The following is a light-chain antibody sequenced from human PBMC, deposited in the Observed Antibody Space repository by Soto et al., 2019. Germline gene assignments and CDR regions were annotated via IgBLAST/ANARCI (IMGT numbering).Light chain of an antibody. Sequence: QSVLTQPPSASGSPGQSVTISCTGTSSDVGGYNYVSWYQQHPGKAPNLLIYEVSKRPSGVPDRFSGSKSGNTASLTVSGLQSEDEADYYCGAHAGTQNYVLGTGTKVTAL. CDR3: GAHAGTQNYV. J-gene: IGLJ1*01. CDR1: SSDVGGYNY. CDR2: EVS. V-gene: IGLV2-8*01.